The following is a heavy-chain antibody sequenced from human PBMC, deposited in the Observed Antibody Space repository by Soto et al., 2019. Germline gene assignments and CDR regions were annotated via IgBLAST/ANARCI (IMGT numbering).Heavy chain of an antibody. Sequence: EVQLLESGGGLVQPGGSLRLSCAASGFTFSSYAMSWVRQAPGKGLEWVSAISGSGGSTYYADSVKGRFTISRDNSKNTLYLQMHSLRAEDTAVYYCARQQGGSLSSLYFDYWGQGTLVTVSS. CDR1: GFTFSSYA. CDR2: ISGSGGST. CDR3: ARQQGGSLSSLYFDY. V-gene: IGHV3-23*01. D-gene: IGHD2-15*01. J-gene: IGHJ4*02.